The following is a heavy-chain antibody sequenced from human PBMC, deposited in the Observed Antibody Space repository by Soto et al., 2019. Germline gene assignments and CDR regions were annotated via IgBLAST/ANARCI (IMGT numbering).Heavy chain of an antibody. D-gene: IGHD3-10*01. CDR2: IYSGGST. CDR3: ATGARRGNIYYYYYGMDV. Sequence: VGSLRLSCAASGFTVSSNYMSWVRQAPGKGLEWVSVIYSGGSTYYADSVKGRFTISRDNSKNTLYLQMNSLRAEDTDVYYCATGARRGNIYYYYYGMDVWGQGTTVTVSS. V-gene: IGHV3-53*01. J-gene: IGHJ6*02. CDR1: GFTVSSNY.